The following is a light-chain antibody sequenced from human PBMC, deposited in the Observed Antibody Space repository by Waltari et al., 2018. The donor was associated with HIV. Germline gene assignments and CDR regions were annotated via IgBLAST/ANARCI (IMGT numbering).Light chain of an antibody. CDR1: QPISSW. Sequence: DIEMTQSPSSVSASLGDTLTITCRSSQPISSWLTWYQQRPGKSPELLIFATSMLQTGVPSRFSGRGSVTNFSLTISSLQLEDFATYYCQQSNSFPWTFGQVTKVEV. V-gene: IGKV1-12*01. CDR2: ATS. CDR3: QQSNSFPWT. J-gene: IGKJ1*01.